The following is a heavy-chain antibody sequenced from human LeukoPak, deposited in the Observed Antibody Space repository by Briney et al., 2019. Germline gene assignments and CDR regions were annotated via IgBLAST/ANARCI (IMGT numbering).Heavy chain of an antibody. CDR2: INSDGSST. V-gene: IGHV3-74*01. D-gene: IGHD3-3*01. J-gene: IGHJ6*03. CDR1: GFTFSSYW. Sequence: GGSLRLSCAASGFTFSSYWMHWIRQAPGKGLVWVSRINSDGSSTSYADSVNGRFTISKDNAQNTLHLQMNSLRAEDTAVYYCARCITIFGVVYYYYMDVWGKGTTLTVSS. CDR3: ARCITIFGVVYYYYMDV.